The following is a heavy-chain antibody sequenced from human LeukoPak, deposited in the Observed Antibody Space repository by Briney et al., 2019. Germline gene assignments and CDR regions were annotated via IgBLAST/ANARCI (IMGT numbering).Heavy chain of an antibody. Sequence: GGSLRLSCAAPGFTFSSSWMSWVRQAPGKGLEWVANIKEDGSQKNYADSVEGRFTISRDNAKNSVYLQMNSLRAEDTAIYYCARYGRVLEFWGQGTLVTVSS. V-gene: IGHV3-7*04. CDR3: ARYGRVLEF. D-gene: IGHD2-2*01. CDR2: IKEDGSQK. J-gene: IGHJ4*02. CDR1: GFTFSSSW.